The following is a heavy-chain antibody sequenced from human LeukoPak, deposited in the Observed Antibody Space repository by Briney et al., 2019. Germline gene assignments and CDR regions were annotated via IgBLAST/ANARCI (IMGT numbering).Heavy chain of an antibody. J-gene: IGHJ6*03. CDR3: ARVGVLGYMDV. D-gene: IGHD7-27*01. Sequence: GGSLRLSCASSGFTFDDYGMSWVRQAPGKGLEWVSGINWNGGSTGYADSVKGRFTISRDNAKNSLYLQMNSLRAEDTALYYCARVGVLGYMDVWGKGTTVTVSS. CDR2: INWNGGST. V-gene: IGHV3-20*04. CDR1: GFTFDDYG.